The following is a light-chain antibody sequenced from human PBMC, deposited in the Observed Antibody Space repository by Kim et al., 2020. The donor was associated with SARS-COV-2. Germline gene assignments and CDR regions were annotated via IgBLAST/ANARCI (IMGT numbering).Light chain of an antibody. V-gene: IGLV1-44*01. Sequence: QSVLTQPPSASGTPGRRVTMSCTGSSSNIGGNTVTWYQQFPGTAPKVVISRNDERPSGLSDRFSGSKSGTSASLAISGLQSEDEADYYCATWDDRLKGVVFGGGTKVTVL. CDR2: RND. J-gene: IGLJ3*02. CDR3: ATWDDRLKGVV. CDR1: SSNIGGNT.